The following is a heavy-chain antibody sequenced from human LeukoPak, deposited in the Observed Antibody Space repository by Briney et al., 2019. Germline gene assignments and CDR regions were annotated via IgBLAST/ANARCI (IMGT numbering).Heavy chain of an antibody. J-gene: IGHJ4*02. V-gene: IGHV4-59*01. Sequence: SETLSLTCTVSGGSISSYYWSWIRQPPGKVLEWIGYIYYSGSTNYNPSFKSRVTISVDTSKNQFSLKLSSVTAADTAVYYCAREDSYGYYFDYWGQGTLVTVSS. CDR2: IYYSGST. CDR1: GGSISSYY. CDR3: AREDSYGYYFDY. D-gene: IGHD5-18*01.